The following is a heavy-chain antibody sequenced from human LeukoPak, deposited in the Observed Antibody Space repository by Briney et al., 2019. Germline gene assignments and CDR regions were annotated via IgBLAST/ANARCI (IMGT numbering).Heavy chain of an antibody. CDR1: GFTFSSYW. V-gene: IGHV3-74*01. CDR3: ARDGWYTGIYYYYYMDV. CDR2: INSDGSST. J-gene: IGHJ6*03. Sequence: TGGSLRLSCAASGFTFSSYWMHWVRQAPGKGLVWVSRINSDGSSTSYADSVKGRFTISRDNAKNTLYLQMNSLRAEDTAVYYCARDGWYTGIYYYYYMDVWGKGTTVTVSS. D-gene: IGHD6-19*01.